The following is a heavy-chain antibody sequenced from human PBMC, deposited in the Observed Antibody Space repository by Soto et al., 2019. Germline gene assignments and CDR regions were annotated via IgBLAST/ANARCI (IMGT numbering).Heavy chain of an antibody. CDR2: IKSKTDGGTT. CDR1: GFTFSNAW. Sequence: GGSLRLSCAASGFTFSNAWMNCVRQAPGKGLEWVGRIKSKTDGGTTDYAAPVKGRFTISRDDSKNTLYLQMNSLKTEDTAVYYRTTDKALLWFGEPSDYYYGMDVWGQGTTVTVSS. D-gene: IGHD3-10*01. V-gene: IGHV3-15*07. CDR3: TTDKALLWFGEPSDYYYGMDV. J-gene: IGHJ6*02.